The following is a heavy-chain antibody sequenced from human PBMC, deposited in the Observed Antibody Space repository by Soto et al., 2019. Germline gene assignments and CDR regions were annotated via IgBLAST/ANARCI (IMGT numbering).Heavy chain of an antibody. CDR3: AKDARHIVVVTASIRLGAFDI. J-gene: IGHJ3*02. D-gene: IGHD2-21*02. V-gene: IGHV3-23*01. Sequence: GGSLRLSCAASGFTFSSYAMSWVRQAPGKGLEWVSAISGSGGSTYYADSVKGRFTISRDNSKNTLYLQMNSLRAEDTAVYYCAKDARHIVVVTASIRLGAFDIWGQGTMVTVSS. CDR1: GFTFSSYA. CDR2: ISGSGGST.